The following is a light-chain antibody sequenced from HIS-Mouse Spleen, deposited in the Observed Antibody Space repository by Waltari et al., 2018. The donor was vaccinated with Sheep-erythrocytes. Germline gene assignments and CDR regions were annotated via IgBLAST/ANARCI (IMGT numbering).Light chain of an antibody. CDR3: CSYAGSSTFDVV. CDR1: SREVGSYNL. CDR2: EGS. J-gene: IGLJ2*01. V-gene: IGLV2-23*03. Sequence: QSALTQPASVSGSPGQSITISCTGTSREVGSYNLFSWYQQHPGKPPKLMIYEGSKRPSGVSNRFSGSKSGNTASLTISGLQAEDEADYYCCSYAGSSTFDVVFGGGTKLTVL.